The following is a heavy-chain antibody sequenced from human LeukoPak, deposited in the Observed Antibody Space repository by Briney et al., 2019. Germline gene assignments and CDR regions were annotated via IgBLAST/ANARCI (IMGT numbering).Heavy chain of an antibody. J-gene: IGHJ4*02. D-gene: IGHD6-19*01. CDR3: ARDSSSGWPLDY. CDR1: GYTFTNYG. CDR2: ISAYNGNT. V-gene: IGHV1-18*01. Sequence: GASVKLSCKPSGYTFTNYGFTWVRQAPGQGLEWMGWISAYNGNTNYAQKLQGRVTMTTDTSTSTAYMELRSLRSDDTAVYYCARDSSSGWPLDYWGQGTLVTVSS.